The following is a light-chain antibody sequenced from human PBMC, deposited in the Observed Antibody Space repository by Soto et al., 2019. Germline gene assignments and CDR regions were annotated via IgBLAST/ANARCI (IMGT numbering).Light chain of an antibody. CDR1: QSVLYNSNNKNY. CDR3: QQHYSTPLT. Sequence: DIVMTQSPDSLAVSLGERATINCKSSQSVLYNSNNKNYLAWYQQKPRQPPKLLIYWASTRESGVPDRFSGSGSGTDFTLTISSLQAEEVAVYYCQQHYSTPLTFGGGTKVEIK. J-gene: IGKJ4*01. CDR2: WAS. V-gene: IGKV4-1*01.